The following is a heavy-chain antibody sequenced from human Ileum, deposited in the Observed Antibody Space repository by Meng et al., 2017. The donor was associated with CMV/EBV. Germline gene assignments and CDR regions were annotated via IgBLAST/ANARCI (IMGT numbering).Heavy chain of an antibody. J-gene: IGHJ5*02. Sequence: CTVSGVSITSGGSYWTWIRQRPGKGLEWIGYIYLTGSTSYNPSLKSRVSISMDTSKNQFSLTLRSVTAADTAVYYCARDYSHNFFDPWGRGALVTVSS. V-gene: IGHV4-31*03. CDR3: ARDYSHNFFDP. CDR2: IYLTGST. CDR1: GVSITSGGSY. D-gene: IGHD4-11*01.